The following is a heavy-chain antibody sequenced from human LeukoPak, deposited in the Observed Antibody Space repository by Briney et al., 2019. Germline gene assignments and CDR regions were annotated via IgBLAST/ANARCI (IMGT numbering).Heavy chain of an antibody. D-gene: IGHD5-24*01. Sequence: PSETLSLTCTVSGGSISSGDYYWSWIRQPPGKGLEWIGYIYYSGSTYYNPSLKSRVTISGDTSKNQFSLKLSSVTAADTAVYYCARLRDGYNGGGVDYWGQGTLVTVSS. J-gene: IGHJ4*02. V-gene: IGHV4-30-4*08. CDR2: IYYSGST. CDR1: GGSISSGDYY. CDR3: ARLRDGYNGGGVDY.